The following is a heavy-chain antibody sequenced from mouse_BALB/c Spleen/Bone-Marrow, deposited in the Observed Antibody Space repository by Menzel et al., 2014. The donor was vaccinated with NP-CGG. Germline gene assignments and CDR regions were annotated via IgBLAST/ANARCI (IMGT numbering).Heavy chain of an antibody. CDR1: GFSFPNYG. CDR2: IWSGGST. J-gene: IGHJ2*01. V-gene: IGHV2-2*02. Sequence: QVQLKDSGPGLVQPSQSLSITCTVSGFSFPNYGVHWVRPSPGKGLEWLGVIWSGGSTDYNAAFISRLSITKDNSKSXVFFKMNSLQANDTAIYYCARNPVGRNFFDYWGQGTTLTVSS. CDR3: ARNPVGRNFFDY. D-gene: IGHD4-1*01.